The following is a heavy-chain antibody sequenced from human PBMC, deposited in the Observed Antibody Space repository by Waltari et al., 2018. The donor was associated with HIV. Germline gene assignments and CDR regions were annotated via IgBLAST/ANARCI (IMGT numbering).Heavy chain of an antibody. J-gene: IGHJ1*01. CDR3: ARDSEASTVTLKSSL. D-gene: IGHD4-17*01. Sequence: LVESGGGVVKPGRSLSISCVGSGLSFVGFHLYWFRHIPGKGLEWFASISSVSSYIYYSNSVKDRFIVARDNDKRTLYLQMNRLTVAYTAIYYCARDSEASTVTLKSSLWGRGTMVTVSS. V-gene: IGHV3-21*01. CDR2: ISSVSSYI. CDR1: GLSFVGFH.